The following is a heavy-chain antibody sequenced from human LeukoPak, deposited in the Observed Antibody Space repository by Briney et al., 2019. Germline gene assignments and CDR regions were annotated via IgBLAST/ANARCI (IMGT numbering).Heavy chain of an antibody. J-gene: IGHJ4*02. Sequence: GASVKVSCKASGYTFTGYYMHWVRQAPGQGLEWIGWINPNSGGTNYAQTFQGSVTMTRDTSISTAYMELSRLRSDDTAVYYCARDKVNYYGSGSYARTIDYWGQGTLVTVSS. D-gene: IGHD3-10*01. V-gene: IGHV1-2*02. CDR2: INPNSGGT. CDR1: GYTFTGYY. CDR3: ARDKVNYYGSGSYARTIDY.